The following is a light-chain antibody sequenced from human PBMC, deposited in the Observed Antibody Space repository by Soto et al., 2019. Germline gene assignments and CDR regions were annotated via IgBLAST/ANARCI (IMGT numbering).Light chain of an antibody. Sequence: VVLTRSPLARLVTLCRPASISCSSIQWLVHSDGNTYLNWFQQRPGQSPRRLIYKGSNRDTGVPARFSGSGSGTDFTLTISRVEAEDVAIYYCKQCTSCPQAFGQGTKLEIK. CDR2: KGS. CDR1: QWLVHSDGNTY. J-gene: IGKJ2*01. V-gene: IGKV2-30*02. CDR3: KQCTSCPQA.